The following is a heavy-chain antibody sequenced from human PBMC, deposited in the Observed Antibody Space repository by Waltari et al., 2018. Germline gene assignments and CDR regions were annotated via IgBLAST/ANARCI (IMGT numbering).Heavy chain of an antibody. CDR3: ARVIAAQYYFDY. CDR1: GFTFSSYH. Sequence: EVQLVESGGGLVKPGGSLRLSCAAPGFTFSSYHMNRVRQAPGKGLEWVSSISSSSSYIYYADSVKGRFTISRDNAKNSLYLQMNSLRAEDTAVYYCARVIAAQYYFDYWGQGTLVTVSS. CDR2: ISSSSSYI. D-gene: IGHD6-6*01. J-gene: IGHJ4*02. V-gene: IGHV3-21*01.